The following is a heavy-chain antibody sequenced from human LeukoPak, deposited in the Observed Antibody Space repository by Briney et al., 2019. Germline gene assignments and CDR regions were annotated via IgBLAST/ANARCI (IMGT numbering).Heavy chain of an antibody. V-gene: IGHV4-39*01. CDR2: IYYSGST. D-gene: IGHD5-18*01. J-gene: IGHJ4*02. CDR3: ATLVRGYSYGTDY. CDR1: GGSISSSIYY. Sequence: SETLSLTCTVSGGSISSSIYYWGWIRQPPGTGLEWIGTIYYSGSTYYSPSLKSRVTISVDTSKNQFSLKLSSVTAADTAVYYCATLVRGYSYGTDYWGQGTLVTVSS.